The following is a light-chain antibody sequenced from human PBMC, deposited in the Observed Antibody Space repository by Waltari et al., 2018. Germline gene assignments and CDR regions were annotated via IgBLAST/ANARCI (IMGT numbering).Light chain of an antibody. CDR2: KAS. J-gene: IGLJ1*01. Sequence: SDELTQPPSVSVSPGQTARITCSGEILSKEYAYWYQHKPGQAPVLVIYKASESPSGIPDRFSGSSSGTTVTLTISAVQAEDEAAYYCQSTDASETFVFGTGTTVTVL. CDR1: ILSKEY. CDR3: QSTDASETFV. V-gene: IGLV3-25*03.